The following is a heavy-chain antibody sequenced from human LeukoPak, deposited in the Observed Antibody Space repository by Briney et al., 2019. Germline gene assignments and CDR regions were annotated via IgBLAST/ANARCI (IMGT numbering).Heavy chain of an antibody. Sequence: VASVKVSCKASGGTFSSYAISWVRQAPGQGLEWMGGIIPIFGTANYAQKFQGRVTITADVSTSTAYMELSSLRSEDTAVYYCARDPPWYFDWLQKINYYYYGMDVWGQGTTVTVSS. D-gene: IGHD3-9*01. CDR2: IIPIFGTA. J-gene: IGHJ6*02. V-gene: IGHV1-69*01. CDR3: ARDPPWYFDWLQKINYYYYGMDV. CDR1: GGTFSSYA.